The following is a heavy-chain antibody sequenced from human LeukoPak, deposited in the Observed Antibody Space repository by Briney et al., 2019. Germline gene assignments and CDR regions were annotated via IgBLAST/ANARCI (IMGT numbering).Heavy chain of an antibody. D-gene: IGHD3-16*01. J-gene: IGHJ4*02. CDR3: AKGGGGVLAS. CDR1: GFTFSSYS. Sequence: PGGSLRLSCAASGFTFSSYSMNWVRQAPGKGLEWISYISSSSTIIYNADSVKGRFTISRDNSKNTLYLQMNSLRAEDTAVYYCAKGGGGVLASWGQGTLVTVSS. CDR2: ISSSSTII. V-gene: IGHV3-48*01.